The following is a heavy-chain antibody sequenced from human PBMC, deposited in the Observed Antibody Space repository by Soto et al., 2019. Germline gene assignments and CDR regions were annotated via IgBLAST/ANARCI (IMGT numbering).Heavy chain of an antibody. Sequence: GGSLRLSCVASGFDFSSYEMDWVRQAPGKGLEWVSNIRANDESIYYADSVKGRVSVSRDNAKNSLFLEMNSLRVDDTAVYYCARETLRDAIDIWGQVTMVTASS. V-gene: IGHV3-48*03. CDR1: GFDFSSYE. CDR2: IRANDESI. CDR3: ARETLRDAIDI. J-gene: IGHJ3*02.